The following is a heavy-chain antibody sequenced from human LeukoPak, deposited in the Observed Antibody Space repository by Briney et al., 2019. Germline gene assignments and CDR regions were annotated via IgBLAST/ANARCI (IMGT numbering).Heavy chain of an antibody. J-gene: IGHJ4*02. Sequence: GGSLRLSCAASGFTFRTFGMNWVRQAPGKGLEWVSYISSSSSTIYHADSVKGRFTISRDNAKNSLYLQMNSLRAEDTAVYYCARDLGVVRATVSLDCWGQGTLVTVSS. D-gene: IGHD3-16*01. CDR3: ARDLGVVRATVSLDC. CDR2: ISSSSSTI. CDR1: GFTFRTFG. V-gene: IGHV3-48*01.